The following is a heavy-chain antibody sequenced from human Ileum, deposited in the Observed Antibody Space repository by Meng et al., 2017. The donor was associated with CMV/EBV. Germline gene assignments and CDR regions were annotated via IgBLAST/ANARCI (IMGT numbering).Heavy chain of an antibody. J-gene: IGHJ5*02. CDR2: ISAYNGST. Sequence: KASCYTFTSYGISWVRQAPGQGLEWMGWISAYNGSTNYAQKLQGRVTMTTDTSTSTAYMELRSLRSDDTAVYYCARDSYSSSWWWFDPWGQGTLVTVSS. D-gene: IGHD6-13*01. V-gene: IGHV1-18*01. CDR3: ARDSYSSSWWWFDP. CDR1: CYTFTSYG.